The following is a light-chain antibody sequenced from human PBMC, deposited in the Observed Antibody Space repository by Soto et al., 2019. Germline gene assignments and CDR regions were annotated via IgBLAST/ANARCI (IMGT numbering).Light chain of an antibody. CDR1: SSNIGGNT. J-gene: IGLJ3*02. Sequence: QSVLTQPPSASGTPGQRVTISCSGSSSNIGGNTVNWYQQFPGTAPKLLIYSDNQRPSGVPDRFSGSKSGTSASLAISGLQSEDEADYYCAAWDDSLRGLWVFGGGTQLTVL. V-gene: IGLV1-44*01. CDR3: AAWDDSLRGLWV. CDR2: SDN.